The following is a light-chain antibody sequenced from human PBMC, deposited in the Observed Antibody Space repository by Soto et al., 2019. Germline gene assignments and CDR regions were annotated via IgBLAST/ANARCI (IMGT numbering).Light chain of an antibody. CDR1: QSISNY. Sequence: IVLTQSPATLSLSPGERATLSCRASQSISNYLAWYQHKPGQPPRLLIYDSSNRAPGIPARFSGSGSGTDFTLTISSLEPEDFAVYYCQQRSYWVTFGGGTPVELE. V-gene: IGKV3-11*01. CDR3: QQRSYWVT. CDR2: DSS. J-gene: IGKJ4*01.